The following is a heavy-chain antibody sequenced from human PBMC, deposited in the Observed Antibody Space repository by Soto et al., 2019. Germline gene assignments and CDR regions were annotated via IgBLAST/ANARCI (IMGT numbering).Heavy chain of an antibody. CDR1: GFSLSTSGVG. CDR3: AHRPSYCSGGSCYSGFDY. Sequence: QITLKESGPTLVKPTQTLTLTCTFSGFSLSTSGVGVGWIRQPPGKALEWLALIYWDDDKRYSQSLKSRLTITKDTSKNQVVLTMTNMDPVDTATYYCAHRPSYCSGGSCYSGFDYWGQGTLVTVSS. D-gene: IGHD2-15*01. V-gene: IGHV2-5*02. CDR2: IYWDDDK. J-gene: IGHJ4*02.